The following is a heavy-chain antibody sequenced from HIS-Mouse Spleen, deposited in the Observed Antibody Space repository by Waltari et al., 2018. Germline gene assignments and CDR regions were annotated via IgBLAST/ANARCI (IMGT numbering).Heavy chain of an antibody. CDR1: GFTVSRNY. Sequence: EVQLVESGGGLIQPGGSLRLAIAAAGFTVSRNYMCRVRQAPGKGLEWVSVIYSGGSTYYADSVKGRFTISRDNSKNTLYLQMNSLRAEDTAVYYCARVLNWGTFDYWGQGTLVTVSS. CDR2: IYSGGST. CDR3: ARVLNWGTFDY. V-gene: IGHV3-53*01. D-gene: IGHD7-27*01. J-gene: IGHJ4*02.